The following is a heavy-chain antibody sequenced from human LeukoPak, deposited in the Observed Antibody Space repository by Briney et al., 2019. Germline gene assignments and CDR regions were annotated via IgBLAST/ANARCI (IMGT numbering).Heavy chain of an antibody. Sequence: SETLSLTCTVSGGSISSYYWSWIRQPAGKGLEWIGRIYTSGSTNYNPSLKSRVTMSVDTSKNQFSLKLSSVTAADTAVYYCARDGSFSSSWYPLDYWGQGTLVTVSS. D-gene: IGHD6-13*01. J-gene: IGHJ4*02. V-gene: IGHV4-4*07. CDR1: GGSISSYY. CDR2: IYTSGST. CDR3: ARDGSFSSSWYPLDY.